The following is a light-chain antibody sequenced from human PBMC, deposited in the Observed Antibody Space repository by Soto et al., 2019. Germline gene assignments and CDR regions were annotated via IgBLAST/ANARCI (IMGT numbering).Light chain of an antibody. CDR1: QTVSSN. CDR2: GAS. V-gene: IGKV3D-15*01. CDR3: QQYNNWPPLT. Sequence: IVLTQSPGTLSLSPWERATLSCRASQTVSSNLAWYQQKPGQAPRLLIYGASSRATGIPDRFSGSGSGTDFTLTISRLEAEDFAVYYCQQYNNWPPLTFGQGTRLEIK. J-gene: IGKJ5*01.